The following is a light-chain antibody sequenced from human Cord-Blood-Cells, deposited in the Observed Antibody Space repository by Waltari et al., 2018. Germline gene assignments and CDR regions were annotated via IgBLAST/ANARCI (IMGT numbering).Light chain of an antibody. CDR3: SSYTSSSTWV. CDR2: DVS. V-gene: IGLV2-14*01. Sequence: QSALTHPAPVSGSPGQAITISCPGTSSDVGGYDYFSWYQQHPGKAPNLMIYDVSNRPSGVSHRFSGSKTGNTASLTISGLQAENEADYYCSSYTSSSTWVFGGGTKLTVL. J-gene: IGLJ3*02. CDR1: SSDVGGYDY.